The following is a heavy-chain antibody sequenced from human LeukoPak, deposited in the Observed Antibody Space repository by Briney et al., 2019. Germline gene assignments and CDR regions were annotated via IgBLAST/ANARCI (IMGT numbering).Heavy chain of an antibody. CDR3: ARVLSNWNYHDY. CDR1: GYTFTGDY. D-gene: IGHD1-1*01. CDR2: INPNSGGT. V-gene: IGHV1-2*02. J-gene: IGHJ4*02. Sequence: GASVKVSCKASGYTFTGDYMHWVRQAPGQGLEWMGWINPNSGGTNYAQKFQGRVTMTRDTSISTAYMELSRLRSDDTAVYYCARVLSNWNYHDYWGQGTLVTVSS.